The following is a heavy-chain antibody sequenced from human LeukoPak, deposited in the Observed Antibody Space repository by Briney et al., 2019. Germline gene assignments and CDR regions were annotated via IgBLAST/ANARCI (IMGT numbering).Heavy chain of an antibody. CDR1: RFTFSNYV. D-gene: IGHD2-2*01. CDR3: ARGPKGFCSSNSCPFDK. Sequence: PGGSLRLSCAASRFTFSNYVMHWVRQAPGKGLEWVAVISYDGSDKYYADSVKGRFTISRDNARNSLFLQMNSLRVEDTAVYYCARGPKGFCSSNSCPFDKWGQGIMVTVS. CDR2: ISYDGSDK. V-gene: IGHV3-30*03. J-gene: IGHJ3*02.